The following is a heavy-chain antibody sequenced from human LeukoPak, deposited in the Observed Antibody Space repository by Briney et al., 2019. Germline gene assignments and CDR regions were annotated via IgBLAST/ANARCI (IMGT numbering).Heavy chain of an antibody. CDR1: GFTFSSYA. D-gene: IGHD6-13*01. Sequence: PGGSLRLSCAASGFTFSSYAMSWLRQAPGKGLEWVSAVSGNGDSTYYAGSVKGRFTVSRDNSKNTLYLQMNGLRAEDTAVYYCAKEISSSWSEHWGQGTLVTVSS. CDR2: VSGNGDST. V-gene: IGHV3-23*01. CDR3: AKEISSSWSEH. J-gene: IGHJ4*02.